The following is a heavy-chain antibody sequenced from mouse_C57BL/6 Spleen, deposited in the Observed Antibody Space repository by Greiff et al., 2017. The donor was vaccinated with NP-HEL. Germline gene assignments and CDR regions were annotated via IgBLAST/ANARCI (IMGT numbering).Heavy chain of an antibody. Sequence: VQLQQSGPELVKPGASVKISCKASGYAFSSSWMNWVKQRPGKGLEWIGRIYPGDGDTNYNGKFKGKATLTADKSSSTAYMQLSSLTSEDSAVYFCARIYYYGSGYYFDYWGQSTTLTVSS. J-gene: IGHJ2*01. CDR2: IYPGDGDT. CDR1: GYAFSSSW. CDR3: ARIYYYGSGYYFDY. D-gene: IGHD1-1*01. V-gene: IGHV1-82*01.